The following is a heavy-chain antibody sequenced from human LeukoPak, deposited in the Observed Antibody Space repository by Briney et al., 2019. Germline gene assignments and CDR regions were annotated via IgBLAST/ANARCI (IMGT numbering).Heavy chain of an antibody. V-gene: IGHV1-18*01. CDR1: GYTLSDFA. CDR3: ARGPWVAFRDLPQLDF. D-gene: IGHD3-3*02. CDR2: ISGNNDYT. Sequence: ASVKVSCQASGYTLSDFAITWVRQAPGQGLEWMGWISGNNDYTNYAQKFEGRVTMTTDTSTTTGFLELRSLRSDDTAVYYCARGPWVAFRDLPQLDFWGQGTLVTVSS. J-gene: IGHJ4*02.